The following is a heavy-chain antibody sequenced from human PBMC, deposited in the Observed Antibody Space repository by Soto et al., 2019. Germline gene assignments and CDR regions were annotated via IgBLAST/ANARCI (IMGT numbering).Heavy chain of an antibody. J-gene: IGHJ4*02. CDR3: AIDRYMGYGSDF. CDR1: GYTFTSYG. V-gene: IGHV1-18*01. D-gene: IGHD5-12*01. CDR2: ISAYNGTT. Sequence: QVQLVQSGAEVKKPGASVKVSCKASGYTFTSYGISWVRQAPGQGLEWMGWISAYNGTTNYAQNLQGRVTMTTDTSTSTAHMELKSLSSDDKVVNYCAIDRYMGYGSDFWGQGTLVPVSS.